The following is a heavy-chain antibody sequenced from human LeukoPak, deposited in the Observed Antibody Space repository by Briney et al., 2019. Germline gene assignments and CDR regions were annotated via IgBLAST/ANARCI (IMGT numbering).Heavy chain of an antibody. CDR2: ISSTSSYT. D-gene: IGHD3-10*01. CDR3: ARDSMVREKLLDY. V-gene: IGHV3-11*05. Sequence: GGSLRLSCAASGLTFSDYYMSWIRQAPGKGLEWVSYISSTSSYTNYADSVKGRFTISRDNAKNSLYLQMNSLRADDTAVYYCARDSMVREKLLDYWGQGALVTVSS. J-gene: IGHJ4*02. CDR1: GLTFSDYY.